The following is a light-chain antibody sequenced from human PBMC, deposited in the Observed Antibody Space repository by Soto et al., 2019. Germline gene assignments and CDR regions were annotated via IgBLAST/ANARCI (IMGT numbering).Light chain of an antibody. J-gene: IGKJ1*01. CDR3: QHYNNWPPCT. Sequence: EIVMTQSPATLSVSPGERATLSCRASQSISSNLAWYQQKPGQAPRLLIYGASTRATGIPARFSGSGSGTEFTLTISSLQSEAFAVYYCQHYNNWPPCTFGQGTKVEIK. V-gene: IGKV3-15*01. CDR2: GAS. CDR1: QSISSN.